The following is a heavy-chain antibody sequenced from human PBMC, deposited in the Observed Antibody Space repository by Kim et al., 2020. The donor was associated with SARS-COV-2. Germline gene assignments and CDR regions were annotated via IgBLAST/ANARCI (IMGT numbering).Heavy chain of an antibody. J-gene: IGHJ4*02. Sequence: SETLSLTCTVSGGSISSGGYYWSWIRQHPGKGLEWIGYIYYSGSTYYNPSLKSRVTISVDTSKNQFSLKLSSVTAADTAVYYCAKGVEGYYFDYWGQGTLVTVSS. CDR1: GGSISSGGYY. D-gene: IGHD3-16*01. CDR3: AKGVEGYYFDY. V-gene: IGHV4-31*03. CDR2: IYYSGST.